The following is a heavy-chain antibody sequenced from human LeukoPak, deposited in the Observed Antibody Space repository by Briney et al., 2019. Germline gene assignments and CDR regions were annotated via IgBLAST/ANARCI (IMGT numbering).Heavy chain of an antibody. Sequence: PGGSLRLSCAGSGFTFSNYWMHWVRQAPGKGLVWVSRIYTDGSSTDYADSVKGRFTISRDNSENTLYLQMNSLRTEDTAVYYCAKQGSFRAEYFHHWGQGTLVTVSS. V-gene: IGHV3-74*01. CDR2: IYTDGSST. D-gene: IGHD3-3*02. CDR1: GFTFSNYW. CDR3: AKQGSFRAEYFHH. J-gene: IGHJ1*01.